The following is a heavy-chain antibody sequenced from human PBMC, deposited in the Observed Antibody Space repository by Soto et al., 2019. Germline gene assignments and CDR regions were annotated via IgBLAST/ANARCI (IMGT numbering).Heavy chain of an antibody. CDR3: ARGLMVYASPYYYYYGMDV. CDR1: GFTFSSYG. CDR2: IWFDGSNK. Sequence: QVQLVESGGGVVQPGRSLRLSCAASGFTFSSYGMHWVRQSPGKGLEWVAVIWFDGSNKYYADSVKGRFTISRDNSKNTLYLQMNSLRAEDTAVYYCARGLMVYASPYYYYYGMDVWGQGTAVTVSS. J-gene: IGHJ6*02. D-gene: IGHD2-8*01. V-gene: IGHV3-33*01.